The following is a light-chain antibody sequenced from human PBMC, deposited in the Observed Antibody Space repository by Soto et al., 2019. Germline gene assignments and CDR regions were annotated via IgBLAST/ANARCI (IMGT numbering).Light chain of an antibody. V-gene: IGKV1-39*01. J-gene: IGKJ1*01. Sequence: MTQSPLSLPVTPGEPASISCRSSPSLLHSNGYNYLHWYQQKAGEAPKLLIYAASNLQGGVPSRFSGSGSGADFTLTINSLQPEDFATYYCQQGYSTPWTFGQGTKVDIK. CDR1: PSLLHSNGYNY. CDR3: QQGYSTPWT. CDR2: AAS.